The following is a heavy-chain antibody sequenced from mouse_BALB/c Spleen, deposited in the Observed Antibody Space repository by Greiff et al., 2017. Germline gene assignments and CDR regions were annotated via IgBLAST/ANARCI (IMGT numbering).Heavy chain of an antibody. CDR2: ISSGGGST. Sequence: EVQLVESGGGLVKPGGSLKLSCAASGFAFSSYDMSWVRQTPEKRLEWVAYISSGGGSTYYPDTVKGRFTISRDNAKNTLYLQMSSLKSEDTAMYYCARHGAMDYWGQGTSVTVSA. J-gene: IGHJ4*01. V-gene: IGHV5-12-1*01. CDR3: ARHGAMDY. CDR1: GFAFSSYD.